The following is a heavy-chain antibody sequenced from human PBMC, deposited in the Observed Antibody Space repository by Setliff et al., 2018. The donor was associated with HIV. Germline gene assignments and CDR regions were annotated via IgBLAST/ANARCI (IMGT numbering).Heavy chain of an antibody. V-gene: IGHV4-38-2*01. Sequence: SETLSLTCAVSGYSITSGYYWGWIRQPPGKGLAWIASIYHRGTTYYNTSLKSRVTISVDTCKNQISLKLSSVTAADTAVYYCARHGITGPTYGREYFDLWGRGTLVTVSS. CDR2: IYHRGTT. CDR1: GYSITSGYY. J-gene: IGHJ2*01. D-gene: IGHD1-7*01. CDR3: ARHGITGPTYGREYFDL.